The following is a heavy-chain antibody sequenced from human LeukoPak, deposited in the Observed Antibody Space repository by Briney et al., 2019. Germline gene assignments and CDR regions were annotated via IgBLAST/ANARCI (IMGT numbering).Heavy chain of an antibody. CDR1: GFTFSSYW. J-gene: IGHJ4*02. CDR2: IKQDGSEK. CDR3: ARDRIPRADC. Sequence: GGSLRLSCAASGFTFSSYWMGWVRQAPGKGLEWVASIKQDGSEKYYVDSVKGRFAISRDNAKNSLYLQVNSLRAEDTAVYYCARDRIPRADCWGQGTLVTVSS. V-gene: IGHV3-7*01.